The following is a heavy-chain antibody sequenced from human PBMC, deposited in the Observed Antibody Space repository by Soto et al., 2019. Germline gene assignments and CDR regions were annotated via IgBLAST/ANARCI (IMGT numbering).Heavy chain of an antibody. D-gene: IGHD3-9*01. CDR3: ARGALGHYDILTGPPGGFDY. Sequence: QVQLVESGGGVVQPGRSLRLSCAASGFTFSSYAMHWVRQAPDKGLEWVAVISYDGSNKYYAGSVKGRFTISSDNSKHTMYLQMYSLRAEDTAVYYCARGALGHYDILTGPPGGFDYWGQGTLVTVSS. CDR1: GFTFSSYA. V-gene: IGHV3-30-3*01. CDR2: ISYDGSNK. J-gene: IGHJ4*02.